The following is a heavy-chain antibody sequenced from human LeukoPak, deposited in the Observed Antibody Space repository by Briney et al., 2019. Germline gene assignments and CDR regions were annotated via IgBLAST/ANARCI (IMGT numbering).Heavy chain of an antibody. CDR1: GGTFSSYA. CDR2: IIPIFGTA. J-gene: IGHJ4*02. V-gene: IGHV1-69*13. CDR3: ARGYYDSSGYGH. D-gene: IGHD3-22*01. Sequence: GASVKVSCKASGGTFSSYAISWVRQAPRQGLEWMGGIIPIFGTANYAQKFQGRVTITADESTSTAYMELSSLRSEDTAVYYCARGYYDSSGYGHWGQGTLVTVSS.